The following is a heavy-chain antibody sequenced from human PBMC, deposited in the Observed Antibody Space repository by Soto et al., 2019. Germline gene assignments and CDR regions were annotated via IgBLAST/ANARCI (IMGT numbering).Heavy chain of an antibody. CDR2: ISSRSDI. V-gene: IGHV3-21*01. D-gene: IGHD1-20*01. CDR1: GFTFSTYS. CDR3: AREYNARPLAYGLDV. J-gene: IGHJ6*02. Sequence: PGGSLRLSCVGSGFTFSTYSINWVRQAPGKGLEWVSSISSRSDIYYADSVKGRFTISRDNAKNSVSLQMNRLRAEDTAVYYCAREYNARPLAYGLDVWGQGTTVTVSS.